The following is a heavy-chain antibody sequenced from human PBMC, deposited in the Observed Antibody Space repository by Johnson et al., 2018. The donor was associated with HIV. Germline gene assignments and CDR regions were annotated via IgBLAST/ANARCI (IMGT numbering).Heavy chain of an antibody. Sequence: VQLVESGGGVVQPGRSLRLSCAASQFTFSSYGMHWVRQAPGKGLEWVAAISFAGTKKNYAGSVKGRFTISRDNSKNTVYLQLNSLRAEDTAVYYCARACRDGYTCDVFDIWGQGTMVTVSS. CDR3: ARACRDGYTCDVFDI. V-gene: IGHV3-30*03. J-gene: IGHJ3*02. D-gene: IGHD5-24*01. CDR2: ISFAGTKK. CDR1: QFTFSSYG.